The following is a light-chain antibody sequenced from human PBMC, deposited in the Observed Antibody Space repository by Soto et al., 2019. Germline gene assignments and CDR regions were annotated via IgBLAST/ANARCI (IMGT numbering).Light chain of an antibody. CDR3: QSFDTRLNSVV. J-gene: IGLJ2*01. CDR1: SSNIGAGYD. Sequence: QSVVTQPPSVSRAPGQRVTISCTGSSSNIGAGYDVHWYQQFPGTAPKLLIYGNNNRPSGVTDRFSGSKSGTSASLAITGLQAEDEANYYCQSFDTRLNSVVFGGGTKLTIL. V-gene: IGLV1-40*01. CDR2: GNN.